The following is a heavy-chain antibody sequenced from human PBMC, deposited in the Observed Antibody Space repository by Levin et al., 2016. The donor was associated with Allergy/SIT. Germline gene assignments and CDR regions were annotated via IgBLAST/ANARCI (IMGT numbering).Heavy chain of an antibody. V-gene: IGHV1-46*03. CDR2: INPSGGDT. J-gene: IGHJ4*03. CDR1: GYTFTDFY. D-gene: IGHD7-27*01. CDR3: VTSRRTGDHFDY. Sequence: ASVKVSCKTSGYTFTDFYIHWVRQAPGQGLEWMGIINPSGGDTFYAQKFQARVTMTRDTSTATVYMDVSSLTSGDTAIYYCVTSRRTGDHFDYWGQGTTVTVSS.